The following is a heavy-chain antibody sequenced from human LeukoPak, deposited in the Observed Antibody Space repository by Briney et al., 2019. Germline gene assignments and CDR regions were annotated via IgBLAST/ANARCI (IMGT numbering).Heavy chain of an antibody. CDR1: GYNLGAFY. CDR2: INPNSGGT. J-gene: IGHJ4*02. V-gene: IGHV1-2*02. Sequence: GASVKVSCKASGYNLGAFYMYWVRQAPGQGLEWMGWINPNSGGTNYAQKFQGRVTMTRDTSISTAYMELSRLRSDDTAVYYCAREGRYSSSCDYWGQGTLVTVSS. D-gene: IGHD6-13*01. CDR3: AREGRYSSSCDY.